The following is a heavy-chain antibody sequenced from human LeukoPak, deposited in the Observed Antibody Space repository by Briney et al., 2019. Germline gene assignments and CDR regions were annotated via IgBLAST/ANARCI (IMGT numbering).Heavy chain of an antibody. CDR1: GYIFTVYY. CDR3: ARDLDIVASITGRLDP. CDR2: INPNSGGT. J-gene: IGHJ5*02. V-gene: IGHV1-2*02. D-gene: IGHD5-12*01. Sequence: ASVKVSCKASGYIFTVYYMHWVRQAPGQGLEWMGWINPNSGGTNYAQKFQGRVTMTRDTSISTAYMELSSLRSDDTAVYYCARDLDIVASITGRLDPWGRGTLVTVSS.